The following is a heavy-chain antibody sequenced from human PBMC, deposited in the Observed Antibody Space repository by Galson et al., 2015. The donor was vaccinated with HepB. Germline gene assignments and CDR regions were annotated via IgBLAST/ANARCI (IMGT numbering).Heavy chain of an antibody. J-gene: IGHJ5*02. D-gene: IGHD2-2*01. Sequence: SVKVSCKASGYTFTSYDISWVRQATGQGLEWMGWMNPNSGNTDYAQKFQGRVTMTRNTSISTAYMELSSLRSEDTAVYYCARARAGCSGNSCYLDPWGQGTLVTVSS. CDR2: MNPNSGNT. V-gene: IGHV1-8*01. CDR1: GYTFTSYD. CDR3: ARARAGCSGNSCYLDP.